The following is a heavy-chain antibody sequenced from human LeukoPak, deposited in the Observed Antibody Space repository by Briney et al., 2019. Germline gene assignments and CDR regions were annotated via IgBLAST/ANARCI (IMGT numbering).Heavy chain of an antibody. J-gene: IGHJ4*02. D-gene: IGHD4-17*01. Sequence: PSETLSLTCTVSGGSISSGDYYWSWICQPPGKGLEWIGYIYYSGSTYYNPSLKSRVTISVDTSKNQFSLKLSSVTAADTAVYYCARGPPLDYGFYFDYWGQGTLVTVSS. CDR3: ARGPPLDYGFYFDY. V-gene: IGHV4-30-4*01. CDR2: IYYSGST. CDR1: GGSISSGDYY.